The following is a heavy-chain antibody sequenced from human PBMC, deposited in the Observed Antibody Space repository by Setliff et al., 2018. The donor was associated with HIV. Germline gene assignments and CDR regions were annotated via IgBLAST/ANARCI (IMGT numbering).Heavy chain of an antibody. D-gene: IGHD3-3*01. CDR1: GFTFSSYA. J-gene: IGHJ6*03. CDR2: ISGSGGST. V-gene: IGHV3-23*01. Sequence: LRLSCAASGFTFSSYAMSWVRQAPGKGLEWVSAISGSGGSTYYADSVKGRFTISRDNAKNSLYLQMNSLRAEDTALYYCARALTIFGVVTGADYYYMDVWDKGTTVTVSS. CDR3: ARALTIFGVVTGADYYYMDV.